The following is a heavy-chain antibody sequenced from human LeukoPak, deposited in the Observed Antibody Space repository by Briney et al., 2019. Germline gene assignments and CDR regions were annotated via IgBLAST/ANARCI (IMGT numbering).Heavy chain of an antibody. Sequence: GGSLRLSCAASGFTFSSYDMHWVRQATGKGLEWVSAIGTTGDTYYAGSVRGRFTISRDNSKNTLYLQMNSLRAEDTAVYYCARDPDGDSLDYWGQGTLVTVSS. J-gene: IGHJ4*02. CDR1: GFTFSSYD. D-gene: IGHD4-17*01. V-gene: IGHV3-13*01. CDR3: ARDPDGDSLDY. CDR2: IGTTGDT.